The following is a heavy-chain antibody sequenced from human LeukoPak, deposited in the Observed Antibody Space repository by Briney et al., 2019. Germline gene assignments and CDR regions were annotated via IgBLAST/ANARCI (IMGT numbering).Heavy chain of an antibody. Sequence: MPSEILSLTCTVSGYSISSGYFWGWIRQPPGKGLEWIGTIYNSGSTYYNASLESRVTISVDTSKNQFSLKLSSVTAADTAVYYCARWSSGYYDAFDIWGQGTMVTLSS. CDR2: IYNSGST. D-gene: IGHD3-22*01. J-gene: IGHJ3*02. V-gene: IGHV4-38-2*02. CDR3: ARWSSGYYDAFDI. CDR1: GYSISSGYF.